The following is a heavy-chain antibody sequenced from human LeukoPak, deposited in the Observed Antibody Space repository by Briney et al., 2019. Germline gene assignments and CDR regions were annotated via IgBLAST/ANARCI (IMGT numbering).Heavy chain of an antibody. Sequence: GGSLRLSCAASGFTFSSYSMNWVRQAPGKGLEWVSSISSSSSYIYYADSLKGRFTISRDNAKNSLYLQMNSLRAEDTAVYYCARGELRYFDWLDYWGQGTLVTVSS. CDR3: ARGELRYFDWLDY. V-gene: IGHV3-21*04. CDR1: GFTFSSYS. D-gene: IGHD3-9*01. J-gene: IGHJ4*02. CDR2: ISSSSSYI.